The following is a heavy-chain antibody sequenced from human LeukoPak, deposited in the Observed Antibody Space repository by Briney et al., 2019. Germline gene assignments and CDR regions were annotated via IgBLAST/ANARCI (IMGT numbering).Heavy chain of an antibody. CDR1: GGTLSNYA. Sequence: ASVEVPLTGSGGTLSNYAISWVGQAPRPGLEWVGGISPIFGTANYAQKFQGRVTITADESTSTAYMELSSLRSEDTAVYYCARDQEVGATTYFDYWGQGTLVTVSS. CDR3: ARDQEVGATTYFDY. J-gene: IGHJ4*02. CDR2: ISPIFGTA. D-gene: IGHD1-26*01. V-gene: IGHV1-69*01.